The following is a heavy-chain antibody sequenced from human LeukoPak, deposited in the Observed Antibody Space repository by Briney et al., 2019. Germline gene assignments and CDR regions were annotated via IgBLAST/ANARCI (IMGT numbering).Heavy chain of an antibody. J-gene: IGHJ4*02. D-gene: IGHD3-3*01. CDR1: GYTFTSYD. Sequence: GASVKVSCKASGYTFTSYDINWVRQATGQGLEWMGWMNPNSGNTGYAQKFQGRVTITRNTSISTAYMELNSLRSEDTAVYYYARGSNYDFWSGKFANFDYWGQGTLVTVSS. V-gene: IGHV1-8*03. CDR3: ARGSNYDFWSGKFANFDY. CDR2: MNPNSGNT.